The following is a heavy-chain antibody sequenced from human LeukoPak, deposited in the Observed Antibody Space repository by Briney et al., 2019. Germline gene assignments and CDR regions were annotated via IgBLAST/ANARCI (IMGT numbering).Heavy chain of an antibody. V-gene: IGHV4-30-4*01. D-gene: IGHD1-14*01. J-gene: IGHJ4*02. CDR3: ATVTDADY. CDR2: IYHSGST. CDR1: GGSISSGDYY. Sequence: SETLSLTCTVSGGSISSGDYYWSWIRQPPGKGLEWIGYIYHSGSTYYNPSLKSRVTISVDRSKNQFSLKLSSVTAADTAVYYCATVTDADYWGQGTLVTVSS.